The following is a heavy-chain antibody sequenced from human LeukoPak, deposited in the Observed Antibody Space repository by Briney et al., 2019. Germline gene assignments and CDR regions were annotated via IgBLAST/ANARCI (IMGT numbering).Heavy chain of an antibody. V-gene: IGHV1-69*05. CDR1: GGTFSSYA. CDR3: ARDRYCSSTSCYHWFDP. CDR2: IIPIFGTA. Sequence: GASVKVSCTASGGTFSSYAISWVRQAPGQGLEWMGGIIPIFGTANYAQRFQGRVTITTDESTSTAYMELSSLRSEDTAVYYCARDRYCSSTSCYHWFDPWGQGTLVTVSS. J-gene: IGHJ5*02. D-gene: IGHD2-2*01.